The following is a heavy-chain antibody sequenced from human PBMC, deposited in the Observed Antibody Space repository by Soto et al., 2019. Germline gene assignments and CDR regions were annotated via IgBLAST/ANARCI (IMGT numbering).Heavy chain of an antibody. CDR3: ARVTMADSFLPVWFDP. V-gene: IGHV4-31*03. Sequence: PSETLSLTCTVSGGSISSGGYYWSWIRQHPGKGLEWIGYIYYSGSTYYNPSLKSRVTISVDTSKNQFSLKLSSVTAADTAVDYWARVTMADSFLPVWFDPWVQGTMVTVPS. CDR1: GGSISSGGYY. J-gene: IGHJ5*02. D-gene: IGHD2-15*01. CDR2: IYYSGST.